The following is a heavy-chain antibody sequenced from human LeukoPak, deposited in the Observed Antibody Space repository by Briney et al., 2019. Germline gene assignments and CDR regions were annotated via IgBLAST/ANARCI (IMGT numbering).Heavy chain of an antibody. CDR2: ISGSSSTI. D-gene: IGHD1-26*01. CDR3: ARISGSSKKYFQH. J-gene: IGHJ1*01. V-gene: IGHV3-48*04. CDR1: GFTFSGHS. Sequence: GGSLRLSCAASGFTFSGHSLNWVRQAPGKGLEWISYISGSSSTIYYADSVKGRFTISRDSAKNSLFLQMNSLRAEDTALYYCARISGSSKKYFQHWGQGTLVTVSS.